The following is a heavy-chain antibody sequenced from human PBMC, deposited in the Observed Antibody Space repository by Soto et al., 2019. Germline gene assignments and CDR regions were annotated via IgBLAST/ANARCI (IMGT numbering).Heavy chain of an antibody. Sequence: GGSLRLSCAASGFTFDDYAMHWVRQAPGKGLEWVSGISWNSGSIGYADSVKGRFTISRDNAKNSLYLQMNSLRAEDTALYYCAKPSLFGYCSSTSCYLIDYWGQGTPVTVSS. CDR3: AKPSLFGYCSSTSCYLIDY. J-gene: IGHJ4*02. V-gene: IGHV3-9*01. D-gene: IGHD2-2*03. CDR1: GFTFDDYA. CDR2: ISWNSGSI.